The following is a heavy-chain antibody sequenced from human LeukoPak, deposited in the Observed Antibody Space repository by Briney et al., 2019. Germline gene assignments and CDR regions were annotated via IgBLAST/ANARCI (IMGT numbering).Heavy chain of an antibody. Sequence: PGGSLRLSCAASGFTFSSYWMSWVRQAPGKGLEWAANIKQDGSEKYYVDSVKGRFTISRDNAKNSLYLQMNSLRAEDTAVYYCARDRPPDPPDYWGQGTLVTVSS. CDR2: IKQDGSEK. J-gene: IGHJ4*02. CDR3: ARDRPPDPPDY. CDR1: GFTFSSYW. V-gene: IGHV3-7*01.